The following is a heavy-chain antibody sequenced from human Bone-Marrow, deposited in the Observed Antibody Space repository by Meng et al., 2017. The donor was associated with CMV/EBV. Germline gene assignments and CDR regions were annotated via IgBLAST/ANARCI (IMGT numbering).Heavy chain of an antibody. V-gene: IGHV3-48*03. CDR2: IGTSGYTI. CDR1: GFTFSSYE. J-gene: IGHJ4*02. D-gene: IGHD1-26*01. CDR3: ARGPTRTELIDY. Sequence: GESLKISCAASGFTFSSYEMNWVRQAPGKGLEWISYIGTSGYTIYYADSVQGRFTMSRDNAKNSVYLQMNSLRAEDTAVYYCARGPTRTELIDYWGQGTLVTVSS.